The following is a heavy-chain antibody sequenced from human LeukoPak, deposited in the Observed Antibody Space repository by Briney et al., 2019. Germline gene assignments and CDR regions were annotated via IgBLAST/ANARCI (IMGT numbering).Heavy chain of an antibody. CDR3: ARISTLTPGRYGWFDT. Sequence: GGSLRLSCAASGFIISTKCMNWVRQAPGKGLEWVSIMYTHGDSYYANSVKGRFTLSRDDSKNTLYLQMNSLRADDTAVYYCARISTLTPGRYGWFDTWGQGTLVTVPS. CDR1: GFIISTKC. CDR2: MYTHGDS. V-gene: IGHV3-66*01. J-gene: IGHJ5*02. D-gene: IGHD4-17*01.